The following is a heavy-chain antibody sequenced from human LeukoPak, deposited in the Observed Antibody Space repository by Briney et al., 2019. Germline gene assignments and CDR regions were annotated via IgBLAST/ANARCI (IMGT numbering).Heavy chain of an antibody. Sequence: GASVKVSYKASGYTFTSYYMHWVRQASGQGLEWMGIINPSGGSTSYAQKFQGRVTMTRDTSTSTVYMELSSLRSEDTAVYYCARDPGVGNLLYYYDSSGPFDYWGQGTLVTVSS. CDR2: INPSGGST. CDR1: GYTFTSYY. V-gene: IGHV1-46*01. J-gene: IGHJ4*02. CDR3: ARDPGVGNLLYYYDSSGPFDY. D-gene: IGHD3-22*01.